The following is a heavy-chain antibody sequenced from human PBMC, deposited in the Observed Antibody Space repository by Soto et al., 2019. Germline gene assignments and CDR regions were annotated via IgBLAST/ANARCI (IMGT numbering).Heavy chain of an antibody. J-gene: IGHJ6*01. Sequence: QVQLVQSGAEVKKPGSSVKVSCKASGGTFSSYAISWVRQAPGQGLEWMGGIIPIFGTANYAQKFQGRVTITADESTSTAYMELSSLRSEDTAVYYCARDGRVVPAAMPGENYYYYYGMDVWGQGTTVTVSS. CDR2: IIPIFGTA. CDR3: ARDGRVVPAAMPGENYYYYYGMDV. CDR1: GGTFSSYA. D-gene: IGHD2-2*01. V-gene: IGHV1-69*01.